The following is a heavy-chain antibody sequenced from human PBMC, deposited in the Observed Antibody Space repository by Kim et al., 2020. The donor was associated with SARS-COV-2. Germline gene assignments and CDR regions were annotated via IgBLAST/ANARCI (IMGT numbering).Heavy chain of an antibody. V-gene: IGHV4-34*01. CDR1: GGSFSGYY. CDR2: INHSGST. J-gene: IGHJ4*01. CDR3: ARGRYGAITILGVVHGDY. Sequence: SETLSLTCAVSGGSFSGYYWSWVRQPPGKGLEWIGEINHSGSTNYNPSLKCRVTISVDTSKNPFSLKLSSVTAADTAVYYCARGRYGAITILGVVHGDY. D-gene: IGHD3-3*01.